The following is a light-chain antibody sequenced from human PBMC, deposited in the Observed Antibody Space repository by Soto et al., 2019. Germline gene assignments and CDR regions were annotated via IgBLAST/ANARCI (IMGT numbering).Light chain of an antibody. CDR1: QSVSSSY. CDR3: QQYGTSLFT. J-gene: IGKJ3*01. Sequence: EIVLTQSAGTLSLSPGERATLSCRASQSVSSSYLAWYQQKVGQAPRLLIYGASSRATGIPDRFSGSGSGTDFTLTISRLEPEDFAVYYCQQYGTSLFTFGPGTKVDIK. CDR2: GAS. V-gene: IGKV3-20*01.